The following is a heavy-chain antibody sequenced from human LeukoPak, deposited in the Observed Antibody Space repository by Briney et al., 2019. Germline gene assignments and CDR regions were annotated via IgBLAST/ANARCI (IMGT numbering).Heavy chain of an antibody. CDR3: TRQARSGSPIDY. V-gene: IGHV3-73*01. CDR2: IRSKANSYAT. D-gene: IGHD1-26*01. CDR1: GFTFSGSA. J-gene: IGHJ4*02. Sequence: HPGGSLRLSCAASGFTFSGSAMHWVRQASGKVLEWFGRIRSKANSYATAYAASVKGRFTISRDDSKNTAYLQMNSLKTEDTAVYYCTRQARSGSPIDYWGQGTLVTVSS.